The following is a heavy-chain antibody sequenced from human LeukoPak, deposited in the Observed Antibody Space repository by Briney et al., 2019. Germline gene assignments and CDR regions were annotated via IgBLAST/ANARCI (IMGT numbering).Heavy chain of an antibody. V-gene: IGHV3-7*01. J-gene: IGHJ4*02. CDR2: IKRDGSEK. D-gene: IGHD3-9*01. CDR1: GFTFSSYW. Sequence: GGSLRLSCAASGFTFSSYWMSWVRQAPGKGLEWVADIKRDGSEKYYVDSVKGRFTISRDNAKNSLYLQMNSLRAEDTAVYYCARDDPDYYDILTGEGYFDYWGQGTLVTVSS. CDR3: ARDDPDYYDILTGEGYFDY.